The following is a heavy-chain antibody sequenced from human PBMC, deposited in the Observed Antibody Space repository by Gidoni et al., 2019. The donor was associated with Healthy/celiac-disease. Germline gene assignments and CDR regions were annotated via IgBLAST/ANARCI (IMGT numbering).Heavy chain of an antibody. Sequence: QVQLQESGPGLVKPSETLSLTCTVSGGSISSYYWSWIRQPPGKGLEWIGYIYYSGSTNYNPSLKSRVTISVDTSKNQFSLKLSSVTAADTAVYYCARGGSGMSYYYGMDVWGQGTTVTVSS. CDR3: ARGGSGMSYYYGMDV. D-gene: IGHD3-10*01. J-gene: IGHJ6*02. CDR1: GGSISSYY. V-gene: IGHV4-59*01. CDR2: IYYSGST.